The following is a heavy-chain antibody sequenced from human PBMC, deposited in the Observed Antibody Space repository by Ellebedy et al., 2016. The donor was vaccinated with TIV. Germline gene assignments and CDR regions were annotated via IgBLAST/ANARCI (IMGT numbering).Heavy chain of an antibody. CDR2: ISGTGDDT. D-gene: IGHD3-22*01. CDR1: GFTFRTYA. V-gene: IGHV3-23*01. Sequence: PGGSLRLSCAASGFTFRTYAMTWVRQAPGKGLEWVSTISGTGDDTSYADSVKGRFTISRDNSQNTLHLQMISLRAEDTAVFYCAKGLDYYDKSGYSYFANWGQGTLVTVSS. J-gene: IGHJ4*02. CDR3: AKGLDYYDKSGYSYFAN.